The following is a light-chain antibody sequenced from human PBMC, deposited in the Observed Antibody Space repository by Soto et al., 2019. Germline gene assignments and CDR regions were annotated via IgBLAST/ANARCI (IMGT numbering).Light chain of an antibody. CDR1: QSFSSSY. CDR3: QQYGSSPPIT. CDR2: GAS. Sequence: EIVMTQSPATVSVSPGERATLSCRASQSFSSSYLAWYQQKPGQAPRLLIYGASSRATGIPDRFSGSGSGTDFTLTIRRLEPEDFAVYYCQQYGSSPPITFGQGTRREIK. V-gene: IGKV3-20*01. J-gene: IGKJ5*01.